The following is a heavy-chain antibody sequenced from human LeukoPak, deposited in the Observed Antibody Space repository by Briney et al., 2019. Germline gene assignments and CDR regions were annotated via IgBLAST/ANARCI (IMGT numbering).Heavy chain of an antibody. CDR3: ARAGQYCSSTSCPKGYFDY. V-gene: IGHV1-69*05. J-gene: IGHJ4*02. CDR2: IIPIFGTA. Sequence: VKVSCKASGGTFCSYAISWVRQAPGQGLEWMGGIIPIFGTANYAQKFQGRVTITTDESTSTAYMELSSLRSEDTAVYYCARAGQYCSSTSCPKGYFDYWGQGTLVTVSS. CDR1: GGTFCSYA. D-gene: IGHD2-2*01.